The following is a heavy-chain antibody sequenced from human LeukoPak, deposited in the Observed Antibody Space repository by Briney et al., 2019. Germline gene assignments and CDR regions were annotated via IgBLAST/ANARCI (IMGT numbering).Heavy chain of an antibody. Sequence: ASVKVSRKASGYTFTSYGISWVRQAPGQGLEWMGWISAYNGNTNYAQKLQGRATMTTDTSTSTAYMELRSLRSDDTAVYYCARYRRVATIDQLDYWGQGTLVTASS. V-gene: IGHV1-18*01. CDR2: ISAYNGNT. D-gene: IGHD5-12*01. CDR3: ARYRRVATIDQLDY. J-gene: IGHJ4*02. CDR1: GYTFTSYG.